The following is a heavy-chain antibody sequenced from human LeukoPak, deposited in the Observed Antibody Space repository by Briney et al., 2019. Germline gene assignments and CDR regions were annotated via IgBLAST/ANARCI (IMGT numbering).Heavy chain of an antibody. J-gene: IGHJ3*02. V-gene: IGHV4-59*01. CDR3: ARDRSSGWQGAFDM. CDR2: IYYRGST. Sequence: PSETLSLTCTVSGGSISSYYWSWIRQPPGKGLEWIGYIYYRGSTNYNPSLKSRVTISVDTSKNQFSLKLSSVTAADTAAYYCARDRSSGWQGAFDMWGQGTKVTVSS. CDR1: GGSISSYY. D-gene: IGHD6-19*01.